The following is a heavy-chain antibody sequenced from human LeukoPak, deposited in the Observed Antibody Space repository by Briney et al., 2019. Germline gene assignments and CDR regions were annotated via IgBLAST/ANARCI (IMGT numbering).Heavy chain of an antibody. D-gene: IGHD6-13*01. CDR1: GFTFSSYS. CDR2: ISSSSSYI. J-gene: IGHJ5*02. Sequence: PGGSLRLSCAASGFTFSSYSMNWVRQAPGKGLEWVSSISSSSSYIYYADSVKGRFTISRDNAKNSLYLQMNSLRAEDTAVYYCASLPIAAAENWFDPWGQGTLVTVSS. CDR3: ASLPIAAAENWFDP. V-gene: IGHV3-21*01.